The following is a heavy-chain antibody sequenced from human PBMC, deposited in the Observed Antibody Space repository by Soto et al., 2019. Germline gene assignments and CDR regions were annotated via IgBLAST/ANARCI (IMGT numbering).Heavy chain of an antibody. J-gene: IGHJ6*02. D-gene: IGHD2-15*01. V-gene: IGHV3-21*01. CDR3: SGCSGGACHQNYGMDV. Sequence: EVHLVESGGGLVKPGGSLRLSCAVPGFTFRSCTMNWVRQAPGKGLEWVSSISPSTSHIYYADSVKGRFTISRDNAKNSLFLQMNSLRAEDTAVYYCSGCSGGACHQNYGMDVWGQGTTVTVSS. CDR1: GFTFRSCT. CDR2: ISPSTSHI.